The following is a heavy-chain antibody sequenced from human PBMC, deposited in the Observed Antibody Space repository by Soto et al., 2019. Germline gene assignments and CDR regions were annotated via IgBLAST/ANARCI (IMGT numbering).Heavy chain of an antibody. D-gene: IGHD3-10*02. CDR3: EIVRVADSPLDH. V-gene: IGHV3-30*03. Sequence: QVQLVESGGGVVQPGRSLRLSCAGSGFIFSNYGMHWVRQAPGKGLEWVAFISYDGSDILYADSVKGRFTISRDNSKSTLFLHMNRPRAEDTAGYFCEIVRVADSPLDHWGQGSLVTVSS. CDR1: GFIFSNYG. J-gene: IGHJ4*02. CDR2: ISYDGSDI.